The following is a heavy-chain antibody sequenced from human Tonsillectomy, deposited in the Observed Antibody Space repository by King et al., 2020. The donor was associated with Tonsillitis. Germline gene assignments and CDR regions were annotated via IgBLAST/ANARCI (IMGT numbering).Heavy chain of an antibody. D-gene: IGHD1-26*01. J-gene: IGHJ3*02. CDR2: ISWNSGSR. V-gene: IGHV3-9*01. Sequence: QLVQSGGGLVQPGRSLRLSCAASGFSFDDYAMHWVRQAPGKGLEWVSSISWNSGSRDYADSVKGRFTISRDNAKNSLYLQMNSLRAEDTAFYYCAKGRGELAAFDIWGQGTMVTVSS. CDR3: AKGRGELAAFDI. CDR1: GFSFDDYA.